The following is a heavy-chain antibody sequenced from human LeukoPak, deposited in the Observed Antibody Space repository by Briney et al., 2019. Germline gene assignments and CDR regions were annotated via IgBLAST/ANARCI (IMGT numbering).Heavy chain of an antibody. D-gene: IGHD3-10*01. V-gene: IGHV3-23*01. Sequence: GGSLRLSCAASGFTFSSYAMSWVRQAPGKGLEWVSTISGSGGSTYYADSVKGRFTISRDNSKNTLYLQMNSLRAEDTAVYYCAKDADLWFGELLPTVFDYWGQGTLVTVSS. CDR1: GFTFSSYA. J-gene: IGHJ4*02. CDR2: ISGSGGST. CDR3: AKDADLWFGELLPTVFDY.